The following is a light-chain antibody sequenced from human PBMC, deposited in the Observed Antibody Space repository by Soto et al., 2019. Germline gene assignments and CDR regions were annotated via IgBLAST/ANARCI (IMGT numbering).Light chain of an antibody. CDR1: SSDIGAYNY. V-gene: IGLV2-14*01. CDR2: EVR. Sequence: QSALTQPASVSGSPGQSITISCTGTSSDIGAYNYVSWYQCHPGKAPKLVIYEVRNRPSGVSSRFSGSKSGNTASLTISGLLPEDEADYYCSSYTSSIFVFGGGTKLTVL. J-gene: IGLJ2*01. CDR3: SSYTSSIFV.